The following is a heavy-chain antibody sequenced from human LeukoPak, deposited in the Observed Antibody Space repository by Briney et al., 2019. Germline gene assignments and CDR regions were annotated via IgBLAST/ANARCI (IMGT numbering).Heavy chain of an antibody. J-gene: IGHJ4*02. Sequence: PGGSLRLSCAASGFTFRSYWMSWVRQAPGKGLEWVANIKQDGSEKFYVDSVRGRFTISRDNSNNTLYLQLNNVRTEDTATYFCAKEQYPGYFDFWGQGTLVTVSA. V-gene: IGHV3-7*01. CDR3: AKEQYPGYFDF. CDR2: IKQDGSEK. D-gene: IGHD1-14*01. CDR1: GFTFRSYW.